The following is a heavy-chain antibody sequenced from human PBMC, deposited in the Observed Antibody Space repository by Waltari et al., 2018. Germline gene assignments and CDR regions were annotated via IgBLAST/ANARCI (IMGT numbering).Heavy chain of an antibody. D-gene: IGHD1-26*01. Sequence: QLQLQESGPGLVKPSETLSLTCTVSGGSISSSRYYWGWIRQPPGKGLEWIGSIYYSGSTYYNPSLKSRVTISVDTSKNQFSLKLSSVTAADTAVYYCARITGVVGALGYWGQGTLVTVSS. CDR3: ARITGVVGALGY. J-gene: IGHJ4*02. CDR1: GGSISSSRYY. CDR2: IYYSGST. V-gene: IGHV4-39*07.